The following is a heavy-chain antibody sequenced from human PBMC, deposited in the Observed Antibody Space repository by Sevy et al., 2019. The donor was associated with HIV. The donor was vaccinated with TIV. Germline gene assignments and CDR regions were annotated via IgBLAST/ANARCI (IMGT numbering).Heavy chain of an antibody. J-gene: IGHJ6*02. D-gene: IGHD2-2*01. CDR1: GFTFSSYS. Sequence: GGSLRLSCAASGFTFSSYSVNWVRQAPGKGLEWVSYISSSSSTIYYADSVKGRFTISRDNAKNSLYLQMNSLRDEDTAVYYCARGAYQLLYYDYGMDVWGQGTTVTVSS. CDR2: ISSSSSTI. V-gene: IGHV3-48*02. CDR3: ARGAYQLLYYDYGMDV.